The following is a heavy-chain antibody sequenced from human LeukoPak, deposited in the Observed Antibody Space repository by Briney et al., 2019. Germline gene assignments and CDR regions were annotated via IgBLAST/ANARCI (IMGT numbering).Heavy chain of an antibody. CDR3: AKGDRSTTIPDY. V-gene: IGHV3-23*01. CDR1: GFTFSSYA. Sequence: GGSLRLSCAASGFTFSSYAMSWVRQAPGKGLEWVSPITGSGGSTYYADSVKGRFTISRDNSKNTLYLQMNSLRAEDTAVYYCAKGDRSTTIPDYWGQGTLVTVSS. D-gene: IGHD2/OR15-2a*01. J-gene: IGHJ4*02. CDR2: ITGSGGST.